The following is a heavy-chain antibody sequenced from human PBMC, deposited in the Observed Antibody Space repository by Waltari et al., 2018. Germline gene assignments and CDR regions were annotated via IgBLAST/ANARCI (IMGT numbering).Heavy chain of an antibody. Sequence: QVQLVQFGAEVKKPGASVKVSCKVSGYTLTELSMPWVRMAPGKGLEWMGGFDPEDGETIYAQKFQGRVTMTEDTSTDTAYMELSSLRSEDTAVYYCAARITIFGVVIIPFDYWGQGTLVTVSS. CDR2: FDPEDGET. CDR3: AARITIFGVVIIPFDY. D-gene: IGHD3-3*01. J-gene: IGHJ4*02. V-gene: IGHV1-24*01. CDR1: GYTLTELS.